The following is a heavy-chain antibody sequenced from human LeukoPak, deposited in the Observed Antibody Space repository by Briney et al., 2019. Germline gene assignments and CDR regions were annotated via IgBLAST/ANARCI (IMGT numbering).Heavy chain of an antibody. D-gene: IGHD2-2*01. CDR1: GFTFSSYS. CDR3: ARLSLYCSSTSCYFDY. V-gene: IGHV3-21*01. J-gene: IGHJ4*02. CDR2: ISSSSSYI. Sequence: GSLRLSCAASGFTFSSYSMNWVRQAPGKGLEWVSSISSSSSYIYYADSVKGRFTISRDNAKNTLYLQMNSLRAEDTAVYYCARLSLYCSSTSCYFDYWGQGTLVTVSS.